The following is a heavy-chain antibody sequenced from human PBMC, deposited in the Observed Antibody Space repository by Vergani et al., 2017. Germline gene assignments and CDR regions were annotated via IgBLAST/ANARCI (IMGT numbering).Heavy chain of an antibody. CDR2: ISGQNFRT. D-gene: IGHD3/OR15-3a*01. Sequence: EVQLLESGGGSAQPGESLRLSCVASGFTFTAHGLTWVRQAPGKGLEWVSGISGQNFRTHYAASVKCRFTISRDDSKNTVYLQINSLRAEDTAFYYGADLYGYDGFSPFWGQGTLVTVSS. V-gene: IGHV3-23*01. CDR1: GFTFTAHG. CDR3: ADLYGYDGFSPF. J-gene: IGHJ4*02.